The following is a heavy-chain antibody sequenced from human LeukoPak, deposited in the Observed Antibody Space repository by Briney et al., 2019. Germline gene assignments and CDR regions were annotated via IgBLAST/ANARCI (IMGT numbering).Heavy chain of an antibody. V-gene: IGHV3-20*04. CDR2: ITWNGGST. CDR1: EFTFDDYG. D-gene: IGHD5-12*01. J-gene: IGHJ4*02. CDR3: ARRYSGYDYFDY. Sequence: PGGSLRLSCAASEFTFDDYGMSWVRQAPGKGLEWVSGITWNGGSTRYADSVKGRFTISRDNAKNSLYLQMNSLRAEDTALYYCARRYSGYDYFDYWGQGTLVTVSS.